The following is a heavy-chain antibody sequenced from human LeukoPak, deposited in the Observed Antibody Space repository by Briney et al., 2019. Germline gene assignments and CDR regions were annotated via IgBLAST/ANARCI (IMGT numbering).Heavy chain of an antibody. CDR3: ARPPTPMPNDAFDI. V-gene: IGHV4-4*02. CDR2: IYHSGST. CDR1: GGSISSSNW. J-gene: IGHJ3*02. Sequence: SETLSLTCAVSGGSISSSNWWSWVRQPPGKGLEWIGEIYHSGSTNYNPSLKSRVTISVDKSKNQFSLKLSSVTAADTAVYYCARPPTPMPNDAFDIWGQGTMVTVSS. D-gene: IGHD2-2*01.